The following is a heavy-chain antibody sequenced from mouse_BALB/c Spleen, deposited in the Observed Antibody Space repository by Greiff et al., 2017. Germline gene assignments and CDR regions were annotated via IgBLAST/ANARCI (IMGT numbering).Heavy chain of an antibody. D-gene: IGHD1-1*01. V-gene: IGHV1-14*01. Sequence: VQLKESGPELVKPGASVKMSCKASGYTFTSYVMHWVKQKPGQGLEWIGYINPYNDGTKYNEKFKGKATLTSDKSSSTAYMELSSLTSEDSAVYYCARAGPYGSSFYFDYWGQGTTLTVSS. CDR3: ARAGPYGSSFYFDY. J-gene: IGHJ2*01. CDR1: GYTFTSYV. CDR2: INPYNDGT.